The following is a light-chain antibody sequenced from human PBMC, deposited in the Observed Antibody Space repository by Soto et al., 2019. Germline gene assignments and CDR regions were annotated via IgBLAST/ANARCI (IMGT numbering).Light chain of an antibody. CDR2: DAS. CDR1: QSISTW. J-gene: IGKJ5*01. Sequence: DRVAITCRARQSISTWLAWYHQKPGKAPKLLLHDASSLESGVPSRFSGSGSGTEFTLTISSLQPADFAVYYCKQYKEWPPFTFGQGTRLEIK. CDR3: KQYKEWPPFT. V-gene: IGKV1-5*01.